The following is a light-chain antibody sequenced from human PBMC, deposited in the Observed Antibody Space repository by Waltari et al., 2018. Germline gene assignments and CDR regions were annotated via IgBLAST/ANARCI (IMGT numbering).Light chain of an antibody. CDR1: SPNIGAGYD. V-gene: IGLV1-40*01. Sequence: QSVLTQPPSVSGAPGQRLTISCTGSSPNIGAGYDVHWYQQLPGTAPKLLIYGNSNRPSGVPDRFSGSKSGTSASLAITGLQAEDEADYYCQSYDSSLSGWVFGGGTKLTVL. J-gene: IGLJ2*01. CDR2: GNS. CDR3: QSYDSSLSGWV.